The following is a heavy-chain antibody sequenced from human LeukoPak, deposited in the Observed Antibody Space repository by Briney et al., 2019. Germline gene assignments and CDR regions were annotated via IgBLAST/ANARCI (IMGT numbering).Heavy chain of an antibody. CDR1: GFTVSSKY. J-gene: IGHJ3*02. D-gene: IGHD5-12*01. Sequence: PGGSLRLSCAASGFTVSSKYMSWVRQAPGKGLEWVSVIYTGGSTYYADSVKGRFTISRDNSENTLYLQMNRLRAEDTAVYHCAREGANPTAGYDFTDAFDIWGQGTMVAVSS. CDR2: IYTGGST. V-gene: IGHV3-66*01. CDR3: AREGANPTAGYDFTDAFDI.